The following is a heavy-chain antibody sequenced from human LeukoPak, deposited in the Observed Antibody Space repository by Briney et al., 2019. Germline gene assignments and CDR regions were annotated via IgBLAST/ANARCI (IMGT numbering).Heavy chain of an antibody. D-gene: IGHD4-17*01. J-gene: IGHJ4*02. CDR1: TFTFSRNW. CDR2: IWYDGSNK. Sequence: GGSLRLSCVVSTFTFSRNWMSWVRQAPGKGLEWVAVIWYDGSNKYYADSVKGRFTISRDNSKNTLYLQMNSLRAEDTAVYYCARVSGRYGDYEPIDYWGQGTLVTVSS. V-gene: IGHV3-33*07. CDR3: ARVSGRYGDYEPIDY.